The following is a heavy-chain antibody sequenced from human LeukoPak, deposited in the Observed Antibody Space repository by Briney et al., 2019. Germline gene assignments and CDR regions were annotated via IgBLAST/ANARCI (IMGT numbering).Heavy chain of an antibody. V-gene: IGHV3-30*18. Sequence: PGGSLRLSCAASGFTFSSYGMHWVRQAPGKGLEWVAVISYDGSNKYYADSVKGRFTISRDNSKNTLYLQMNSLRAEDTAVYYCAKEGDDSSGYSDYWGQGTLVTVSS. CDR2: ISYDGSNK. J-gene: IGHJ4*02. CDR3: AKEGDDSSGYSDY. D-gene: IGHD3-22*01. CDR1: GFTFSSYG.